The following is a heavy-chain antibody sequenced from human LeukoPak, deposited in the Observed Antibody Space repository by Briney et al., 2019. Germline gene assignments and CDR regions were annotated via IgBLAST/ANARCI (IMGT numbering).Heavy chain of an antibody. Sequence: GESLRLSCAASGFTFSSYWMSWVRQAPGKGLEWVANIKQDGSEKYYVDSVKGRFTISRDNAKNSLYLQMNSLRAEDTAVYYCARGDFTGGFDAFDIWGQGTMVTVSS. CDR2: IKQDGSEK. CDR1: GFTFSSYW. CDR3: ARGDFTGGFDAFDI. V-gene: IGHV3-7*01. D-gene: IGHD2-21*02. J-gene: IGHJ3*02.